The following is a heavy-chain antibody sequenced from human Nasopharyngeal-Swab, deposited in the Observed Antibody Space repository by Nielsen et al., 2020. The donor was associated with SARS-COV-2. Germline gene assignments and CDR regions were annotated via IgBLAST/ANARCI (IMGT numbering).Heavy chain of an antibody. CDR3: ARADYGGPFDY. D-gene: IGHD4-23*01. Sequence: GESLKISCAASGFTFSNHWMHWVRQAPGKGLVWVSRINTDGSSASYADSVKGRFTISRDNAKNTLYLQMNSLRAEDMAVYYCARADYGGPFDYWGQGTLVTVSS. CDR2: INTDGSSA. CDR1: GFTFSNHW. J-gene: IGHJ4*02. V-gene: IGHV3-74*01.